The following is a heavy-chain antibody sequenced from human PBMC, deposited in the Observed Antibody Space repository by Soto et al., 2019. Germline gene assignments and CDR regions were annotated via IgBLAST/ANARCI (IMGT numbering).Heavy chain of an antibody. D-gene: IGHD1-26*01. CDR3: AREYYNFNWFDP. Sequence: PSETLSLTCTVSGGSVSSGSYYWSWIRQPPGKGLEWIGYIYYSGSTNYNPSLKSRVTISVDTSKNQFSLKLSSVTAADTAVYYCAREYYNFNWFDPWGQGTLVTVSS. V-gene: IGHV4-61*01. CDR2: IYYSGST. J-gene: IGHJ5*02. CDR1: GGSVSSGSYY.